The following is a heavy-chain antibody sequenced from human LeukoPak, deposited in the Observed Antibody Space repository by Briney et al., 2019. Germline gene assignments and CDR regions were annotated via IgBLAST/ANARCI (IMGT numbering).Heavy chain of an antibody. CDR3: ARDSSGWYEPAFDY. Sequence: SETLSLTCTVSGGSISSYYWSWIRQPPGEGLEWIGYIYYSGSTNYNPSLKSRVTISVDTSKNQFSLKLNSVTAADTAVYYCARDSSGWYEPAFDYWGQGTLVTVSS. V-gene: IGHV4-59*01. D-gene: IGHD6-19*01. J-gene: IGHJ4*02. CDR2: IYYSGST. CDR1: GGSISSYY.